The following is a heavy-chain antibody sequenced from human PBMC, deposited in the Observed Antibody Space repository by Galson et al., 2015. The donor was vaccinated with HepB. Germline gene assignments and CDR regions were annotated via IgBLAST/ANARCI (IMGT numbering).Heavy chain of an antibody. D-gene: IGHD4-23*01. Sequence: SLRLSCAASGFTFGSYAMSWVRQAPGKGLEWASSISGSGGSTYYADSVKGRFTISRDNSKNTLYLQMNSLRAEDTAVYYCAKGSNYGGNVGAFDIWGQGTMVTVSS. CDR3: AKGSNYGGNVGAFDI. CDR1: GFTFGSYA. J-gene: IGHJ3*02. V-gene: IGHV3-23*01. CDR2: ISGSGGST.